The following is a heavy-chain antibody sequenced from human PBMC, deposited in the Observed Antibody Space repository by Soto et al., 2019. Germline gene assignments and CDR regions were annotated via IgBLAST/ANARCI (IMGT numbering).Heavy chain of an antibody. J-gene: IGHJ3*02. V-gene: IGHV3-21*01. Sequence: EVQLVESGGGLVKPGGSLRLSCAASGFTFSSYSMNWVRQAPGKGLEWVSSISSSSSYIYYADSVKGRFTISRDNAKNALALQMNSVKAEDTAVYYGAGAEWLRYSAFVIGGQGTMVTVSS. CDR2: ISSSSSYI. CDR3: AGAEWLRYSAFVI. D-gene: IGHD5-12*01. CDR1: GFTFSSYS.